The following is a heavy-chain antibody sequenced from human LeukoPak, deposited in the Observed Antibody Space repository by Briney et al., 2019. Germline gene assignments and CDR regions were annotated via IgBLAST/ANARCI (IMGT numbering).Heavy chain of an antibody. J-gene: IGHJ6*02. CDR1: GFTFSDYY. CDR2: ITSSSSYT. Sequence: GGSLRLSCAASGFTFSDYYMSWIRQAPGKGLEWVSYITSSSSYTNYADSVKGRFTISRDNAKNTLYLQMNSLRAEDTAVYYCAKEGPYGFWGGYYTGGYYGMDVWGQGTTVTVSS. V-gene: IGHV3-11*06. CDR3: AKEGPYGFWGGYYTGGYYGMDV. D-gene: IGHD3-3*01.